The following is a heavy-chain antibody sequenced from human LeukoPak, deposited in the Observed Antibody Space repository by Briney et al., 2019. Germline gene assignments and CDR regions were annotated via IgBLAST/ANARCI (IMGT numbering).Heavy chain of an antibody. Sequence: SETLSLTCTVSGGSISNGGYYWSWIRQHPGKGLEWIGYIYYSGSTYYNPSLKSRVTISVDTSKNQFSLKLSSVTAADTAVYYCARHGPQYYYGSGSYYNGAFDIWGQGTMVTVSS. D-gene: IGHD3-10*01. CDR3: ARHGPQYYYGSGSYYNGAFDI. CDR2: IYYSGST. V-gene: IGHV4-31*03. J-gene: IGHJ3*02. CDR1: GGSISNGGYY.